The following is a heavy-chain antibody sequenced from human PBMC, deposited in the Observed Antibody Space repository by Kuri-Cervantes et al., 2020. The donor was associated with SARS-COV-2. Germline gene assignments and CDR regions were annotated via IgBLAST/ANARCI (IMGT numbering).Heavy chain of an antibody. V-gene: IGHV3-30*03. CDR1: GFTFSSYE. D-gene: IGHD6-19*01. Sequence: GGSLRLSCAASGFTFSSYEMNWVRQAPGKGLEWVAVVSYNGTTKHYADSVKGRFTTSRDNSKNTLYLQMNSLRTEDTAFYHCASLPEYTSDEELFDFWGQGTLVTVSS. J-gene: IGHJ4*02. CDR3: ASLPEYTSDEELFDF. CDR2: VSYNGTTK.